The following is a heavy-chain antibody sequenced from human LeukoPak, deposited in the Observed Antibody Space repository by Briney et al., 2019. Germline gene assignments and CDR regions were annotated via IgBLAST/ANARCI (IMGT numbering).Heavy chain of an antibody. J-gene: IGHJ5*02. CDR2: INHSGST. D-gene: IGHD5-18*01. Sequence: SETLSLTCAVYGGSFSGYYWSWIRQPPGKGLEWIGEINHSGSTNCNPSLKSRVTISVDTSKNQFSLKLSSVTAADTAVYYCARRPSKRGYSYGYPRWFDPWGQGTLVTVSS. CDR1: GGSFSGYY. CDR3: ARRPSKRGYSYGYPRWFDP. V-gene: IGHV4-34*01.